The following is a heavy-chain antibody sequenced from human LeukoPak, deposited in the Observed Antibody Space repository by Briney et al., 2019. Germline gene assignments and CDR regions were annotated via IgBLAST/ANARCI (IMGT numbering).Heavy chain of an antibody. CDR3: AKDRWGKKVTDYYGMDV. J-gene: IGHJ6*02. Sequence: GGSLRLSCAASGFTFSSYAMSWVRQAPGKGLEWVSAISGSGGSTYHADSVKGRFTISRDNSKNTLYLQMNSLRAEDTAVYYCAKDRWGKKVTDYYGMDVWGQGTTVTVSS. CDR2: ISGSGGST. V-gene: IGHV3-23*01. D-gene: IGHD3-16*01. CDR1: GFTFSSYA.